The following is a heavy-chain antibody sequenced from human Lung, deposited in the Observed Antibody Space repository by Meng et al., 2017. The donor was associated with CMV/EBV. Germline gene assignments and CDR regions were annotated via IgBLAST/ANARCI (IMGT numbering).Heavy chain of an antibody. CDR2: VYNSGST. CDR1: GGPISSTCYY. Sequence: SXTLSLXCTVSGGPISSTCYYWAWIRQPPGKGLEGIVSVYNSGSTYPNPSLTSRVTVSVDRSKNQIALKLTSVTAADTAVYFCARQYYSLNCAPEGDYWGPGTXVTVSS. D-gene: IGHD3-10*01. J-gene: IGHJ4*02. V-gene: IGHV4-39*01. CDR3: ARQYYSLNCAPEGDY.